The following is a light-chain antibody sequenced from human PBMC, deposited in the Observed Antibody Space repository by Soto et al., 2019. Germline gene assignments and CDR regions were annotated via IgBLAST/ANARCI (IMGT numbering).Light chain of an antibody. CDR3: QQYYSFPWT. CDR1: QSISSW. Sequence: DIQMTQSPSTLSASVGDRVTITCRASQSISSWLAWYQQKPGKAPKLLIYKASSLESGVPSRFSGSGSGTEFTLTISGLQSEDSATYFCQQYYSFPWTFGPGTKVDIK. V-gene: IGKV1-5*03. J-gene: IGKJ1*01. CDR2: KAS.